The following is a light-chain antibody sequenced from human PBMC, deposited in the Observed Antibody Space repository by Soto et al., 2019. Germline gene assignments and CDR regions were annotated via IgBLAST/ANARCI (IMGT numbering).Light chain of an antibody. CDR1: QTVEKNY. Sequence: EIVLTQSPGTLSLSPGERATLSCRASQTVEKNYLAWYQQKPGQAPRLLVDDASRRAAGIPDRFSGSGSGPDFTLTISRLEPEDFAVYYCQQCATSPRTFGQGTKVEIK. J-gene: IGKJ1*01. CDR2: DAS. CDR3: QQCATSPRT. V-gene: IGKV3-20*01.